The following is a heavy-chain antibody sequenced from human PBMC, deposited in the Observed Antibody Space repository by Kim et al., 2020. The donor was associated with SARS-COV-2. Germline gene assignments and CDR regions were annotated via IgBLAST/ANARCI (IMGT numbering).Heavy chain of an antibody. V-gene: IGHV3-21*01. CDR1: GFNFSNYN. CDR2: ISRTNQST. D-gene: IGHD2-15*01. CDR3: SRIRHIFGYCSGGNCY. Sequence: GGSLRLSCAVSGFNFSNYNMNWVRQTPGKGLEWVSSISRTNQSTFYADSVKGRFTIYRDNAENSLFLQMNSLRVEDTALYYCSRIRHIFGYCSGGNCY. J-gene: IGHJ4*03.